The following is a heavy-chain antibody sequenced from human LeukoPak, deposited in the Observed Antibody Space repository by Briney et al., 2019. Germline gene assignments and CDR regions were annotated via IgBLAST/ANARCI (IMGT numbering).Heavy chain of an antibody. Sequence: GASVKVSCKTSGYTFTDYYMQWVRQAPGQGLEWMGWINPNSGGTNYAQKFQGRVTMTRDTSISTAYMELSSLRSDDTAVYYCARGGNIAALPFDNWGQETLFTVSS. CDR3: ARGGNIAALPFDN. J-gene: IGHJ4*02. CDR1: GYTFTDYY. V-gene: IGHV1-2*02. D-gene: IGHD6-6*01. CDR2: INPNSGGT.